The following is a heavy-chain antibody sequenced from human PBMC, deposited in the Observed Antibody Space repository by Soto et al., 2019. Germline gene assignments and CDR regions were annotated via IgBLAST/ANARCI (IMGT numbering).Heavy chain of an antibody. Sequence: QVQLVQSGAEVKKPGASVKVSCKASGYTFTSYGISWVRQAPGQGLEWMGWISAYNGNTNYAQKLQGRVTXTXXTSTKPAYMELRSPRSDDTGVYSCARDLAAGNCDYWGQGTLVTVSS. J-gene: IGHJ4*02. D-gene: IGHD6-13*01. V-gene: IGHV1-18*01. CDR3: ARDLAAGNCDY. CDR2: ISAYNGNT. CDR1: GYTFTSYG.